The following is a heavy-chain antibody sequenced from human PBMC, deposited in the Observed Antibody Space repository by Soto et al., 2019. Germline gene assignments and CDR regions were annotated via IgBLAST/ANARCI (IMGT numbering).Heavy chain of an antibody. CDR2: IYPADSNT. J-gene: IGHJ4*02. CDR1: GYSFTSYW. Sequence: GESLKISCKVSGYSFTSYWIGWVRQMPGKGLEWMGTIYPADSNTKYSPSLQGQVSISADRSISTAYLQWSSLKASDTAIYYCARGNSASYGSFDYWGQGTPVTVSS. V-gene: IGHV5-51*01. D-gene: IGHD1-26*01. CDR3: ARGNSASYGSFDY.